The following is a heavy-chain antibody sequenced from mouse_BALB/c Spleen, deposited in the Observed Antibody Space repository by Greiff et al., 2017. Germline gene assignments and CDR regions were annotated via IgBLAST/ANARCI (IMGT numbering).Heavy chain of an antibody. J-gene: IGHJ3*01. CDR3: AREVDYAY. Sequence: EVMLVESGGGLVKPGGSLKLSCAASGFTFSSYAMSWVRQSPEKRLEWVAEISSGGSYTYYPDTVTGRFTISRDNAKNTLYLEMSSLRSEDTAMYYGAREVDYAYWGQGTLVTVSA. CDR2: ISSGGSYT. CDR1: GFTFSSYA. V-gene: IGHV5-9-4*01. D-gene: IGHD2-4*01.